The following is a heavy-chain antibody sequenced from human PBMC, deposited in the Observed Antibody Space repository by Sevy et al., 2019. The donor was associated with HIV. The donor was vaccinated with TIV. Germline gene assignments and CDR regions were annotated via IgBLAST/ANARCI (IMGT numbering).Heavy chain of an antibody. CDR1: GGSFSGYD. CDR2: ISHGGST. D-gene: IGHD3-10*02. J-gene: IGHJ4*02. V-gene: IGHV4-34*01. CDR3: ARGRVKMTTMFGGPYYFDY. Sequence: SETLSLTCAVYGGSFSGYDWSWIRQPPGKGLEWIGEISHGGSTNYNPSLKSRVTISIDTSKNQFSLKVSSVTAADTAVYYCARGRVKMTTMFGGPYYFDYWGQGTLVTVSS.